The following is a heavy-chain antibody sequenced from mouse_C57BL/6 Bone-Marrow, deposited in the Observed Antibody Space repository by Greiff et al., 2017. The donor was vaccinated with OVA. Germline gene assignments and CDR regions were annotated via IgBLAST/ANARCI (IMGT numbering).Heavy chain of an antibody. D-gene: IGHD2-1*01. CDR3: ASLPLYAMDY. Sequence: DVMLVESGGGLVQPGGSLKLSCAASGFTFSDYYMYWVRQTPEKRLEWVAYISNGGGSTYYPDTVKGRFTISRDNAKNTLYLQMSRLKSEDTAMYYSASLPLYAMDYWGQGTSVTVSS. CDR2: ISNGGGST. V-gene: IGHV5-12*01. CDR1: GFTFSDYY. J-gene: IGHJ4*01.